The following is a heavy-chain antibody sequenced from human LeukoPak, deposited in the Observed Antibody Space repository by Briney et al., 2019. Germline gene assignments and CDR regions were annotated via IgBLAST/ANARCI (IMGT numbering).Heavy chain of an antibody. CDR1: GGTFSSYG. V-gene: IGHV1-69*04. CDR2: IIPMLGTE. J-gene: IGHJ4*02. Sequence: SVKVSCKSSGGTFSSYGFSWVRQAPGQGLEWMGRIIPMLGTENYAQKFQGRVTITADKSTTTAYMELSSLRSEDTAVYYCAGDTAMLLVADNWGQGTLVTVSS. D-gene: IGHD5-18*01. CDR3: AGDTAMLLVADN.